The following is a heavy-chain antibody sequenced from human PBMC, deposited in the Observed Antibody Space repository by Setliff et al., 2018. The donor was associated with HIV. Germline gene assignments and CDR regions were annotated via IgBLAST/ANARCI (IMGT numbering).Heavy chain of an antibody. V-gene: IGHV4-34*01. CDR1: GGSINNYY. J-gene: IGHJ6*03. Sequence: SETLSLTCSVSGGSINNYYWSWIRLTPGKGLEWIGEINHGGSTKYNPSFKSRLAMSVDTSKQQFSLKLNSVTAADTAVYYCARHYDSSGPNYRYYYMDVWGKGTTVTVSS. D-gene: IGHD3-22*01. CDR3: ARHYDSSGPNYRYYYMDV. CDR2: INHGGST.